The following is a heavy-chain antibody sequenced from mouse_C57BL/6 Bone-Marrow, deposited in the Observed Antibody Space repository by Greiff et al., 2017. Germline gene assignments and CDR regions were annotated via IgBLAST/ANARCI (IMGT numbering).Heavy chain of an antibody. CDR2: INYDGSST. Sequence: EVKVVESEGGLVQPGSSMKLSCTASGFTFRDYYMAWVRQVPEKGLEWVANINYDGSSTYSLDSLKSRFIISRDNAKNILYLQMSSLKSEDTATYYCARGEYYGSAWFAYWGQGTLVTVSA. V-gene: IGHV5-16*01. D-gene: IGHD1-1*01. CDR1: GFTFRDYY. CDR3: ARGEYYGSAWFAY. J-gene: IGHJ3*01.